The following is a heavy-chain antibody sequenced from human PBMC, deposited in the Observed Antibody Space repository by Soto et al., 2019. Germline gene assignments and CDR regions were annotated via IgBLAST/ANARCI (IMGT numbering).Heavy chain of an antibody. CDR2: ISATDVAT. D-gene: IGHD1-26*01. CDR1: GFSFSSYA. J-gene: IGHJ5*02. CDR3: VKDVYSGSSGQFDL. Sequence: EVQLLESGGGLVQPGGSLRLSCAASGFSFSSYAMGWVRQAPGKGLEWVSIISATDVATYYADSVKGHFIIARDDSRRTLFLKMNSLRAEDTAVYHCVKDVYSGSSGQFDLWGQGTLVTVSS. V-gene: IGHV3-23*01.